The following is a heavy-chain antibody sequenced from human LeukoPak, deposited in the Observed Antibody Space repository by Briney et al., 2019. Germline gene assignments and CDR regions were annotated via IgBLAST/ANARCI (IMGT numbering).Heavy chain of an antibody. CDR1: GFTFSSYW. D-gene: IGHD2-15*01. V-gene: IGHV3-7*01. Sequence: PGGSLRLSCAASGFTFSSYWMSWVRQAPGKGLEWVANIKQDGSEKYYVDSVKGRFTISRDNAKNSLYLQMNSLRDEDTAVYYCARDLILADSSGSSAHDYWGQGTLVTVSS. J-gene: IGHJ4*02. CDR2: IKQDGSEK. CDR3: ARDLILADSSGSSAHDY.